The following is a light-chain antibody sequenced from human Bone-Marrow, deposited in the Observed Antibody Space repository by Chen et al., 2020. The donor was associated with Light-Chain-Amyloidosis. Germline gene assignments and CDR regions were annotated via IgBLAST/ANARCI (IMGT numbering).Light chain of an antibody. CDR3: QQRSNWPPSIT. J-gene: IGKJ5*01. CDR1: QSVGTY. Sequence: EIVLTQSPATLSLSPGERAILSCRASQSVGTYLAWYKQKPGQAPRLLIYDASHRATGIPARFSGSGSGTDFTLTLSSLEPEDFAVYYCQQRSNWPPSITFGQGTRLEMK. V-gene: IGKV3-11*01. CDR2: DAS.